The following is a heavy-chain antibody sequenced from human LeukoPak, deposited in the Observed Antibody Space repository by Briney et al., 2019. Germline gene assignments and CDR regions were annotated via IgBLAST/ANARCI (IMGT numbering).Heavy chain of an antibody. J-gene: IGHJ4*02. CDR1: GYSISSAYY. CDR3: ARSGSYSPLDY. Sequence: SETLSLTCTVSGYSISSAYYWGWIRQPPGKGLEWIGSIYHSGSTYYNPSLKSRVTISVDTSKNQFSLKLSSVTAADTAVYYCARSGSYSPLDYWGQGTLVTVSS. D-gene: IGHD1-26*01. CDR2: IYHSGST. V-gene: IGHV4-38-2*02.